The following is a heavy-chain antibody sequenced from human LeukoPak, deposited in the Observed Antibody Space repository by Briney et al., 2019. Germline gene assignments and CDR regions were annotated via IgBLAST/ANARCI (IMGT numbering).Heavy chain of an antibody. CDR2: IIPIFGTA. D-gene: IGHD3-10*01. CDR1: GYTFTSYD. Sequence: GASVKVSCKASGYTFTSYDINWVRQATGQGLEWMGGIIPIFGTANYAQKFQGRVTITADKSTGTAYMELSSLRSEDTAVYYCATRGIYGSGSLDYWGQGTLVTVSS. J-gene: IGHJ4*02. V-gene: IGHV1-69*06. CDR3: ATRGIYGSGSLDY.